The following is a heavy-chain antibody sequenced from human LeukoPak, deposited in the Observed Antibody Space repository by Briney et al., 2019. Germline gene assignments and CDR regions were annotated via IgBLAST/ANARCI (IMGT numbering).Heavy chain of an antibody. Sequence: GGSLRLSCAASGFTLSTYAMSWVRQAPGKGLEWVSAISGTGDITKYADSVKGRFTISRDNAENSLYLQMNSLRVEDTAVYYCARAPTVLVGYCSSSSCQADYWGQGTLVTVSS. CDR3: ARAPTVLVGYCSSSSCQADY. J-gene: IGHJ4*02. CDR2: ISGTGDIT. V-gene: IGHV3-23*01. CDR1: GFTLSTYA. D-gene: IGHD2-2*01.